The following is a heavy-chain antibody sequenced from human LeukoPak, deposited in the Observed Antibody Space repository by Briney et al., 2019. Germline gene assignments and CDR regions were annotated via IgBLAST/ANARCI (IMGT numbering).Heavy chain of an antibody. D-gene: IGHD3-10*01. V-gene: IGHV3-23*01. CDR3: ARGGYYGSGSYYFH. CDR1: GFTFSSYA. CDR2: ISGSGGST. Sequence: PGGSLRLSCAASGFTFSSYAMSWVRQAPGKGLEWVSVISGSGGSTYYADSVKGRFTISRDNSNNSLFLQMNSLRDEDTAVYYCARGGYYGSGSYYFHWGQGTLVTVSS. J-gene: IGHJ4*02.